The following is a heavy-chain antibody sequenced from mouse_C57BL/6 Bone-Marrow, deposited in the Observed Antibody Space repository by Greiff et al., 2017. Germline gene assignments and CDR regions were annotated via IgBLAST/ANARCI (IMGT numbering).Heavy chain of an antibody. J-gene: IGHJ4*01. CDR3: ASRITPYYYAMDY. CDR2: IHPNSGST. CDR1: GYTFTSYW. V-gene: IGHV1-64*01. D-gene: IGHD1-1*01. Sequence: QVHVKQPGAELVKPGASVKLSCKASGYTFTSYWMHWVKQRPGQGLEWIGMIHPNSGSTNYNEKFKSKATLTVDKSSSTAYMQLSSLTSEDSAVYYCASRITPYYYAMDYWGQGTSVTVSS.